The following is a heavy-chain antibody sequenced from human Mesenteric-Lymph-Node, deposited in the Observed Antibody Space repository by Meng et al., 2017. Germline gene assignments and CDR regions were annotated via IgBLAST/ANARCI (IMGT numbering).Heavy chain of an antibody. CDR1: GYTFTSYD. D-gene: IGHD3-22*01. CDR3: ARDYYDSSGLYRGGLV. V-gene: IGHV1-8*01. CDR2: MNPNSGNT. Sequence: ASVKVSCKASGYTFTSYDINWVRQATGQGLEWMGWMNPNSGNTGYAQKFQGRVTMTRNTSISTAYMELSSLRSEDTAVYYCARDYYDSSGLYRGGLVWGQGTRVTVSS. J-gene: IGHJ3*01.